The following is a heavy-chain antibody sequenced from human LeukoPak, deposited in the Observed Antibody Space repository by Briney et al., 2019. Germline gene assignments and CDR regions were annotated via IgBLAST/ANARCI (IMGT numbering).Heavy chain of an antibody. CDR3: AKEVGSSWALFDY. V-gene: IGHV3-9*01. CDR2: ISWNSGSI. CDR1: GFTFDDYA. D-gene: IGHD6-13*01. Sequence: GRSLRLSCAASGFTFDDYAMHWVRQAPGKGLEWVSGISWNSGSIGYADSVKGRFTISRDNAKNSLYLQMNSLRAEDTALYYCAKEVGSSWALFDYWGQETLVTVSS. J-gene: IGHJ4*02.